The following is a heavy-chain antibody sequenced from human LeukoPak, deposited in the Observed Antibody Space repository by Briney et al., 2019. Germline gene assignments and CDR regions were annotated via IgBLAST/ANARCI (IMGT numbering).Heavy chain of an antibody. CDR2: IYYSGRT. Sequence: KPSETLSLTCSVSAGSISSSNYYWGWIRQPPGKGLEWIGSIYYSGRTYYNPSLKSRVTISVDTSKKQFSLKLSSVTAADTAVYYCARGKKYYDILTGYYRSGNFDYWGQGTLVTVSS. D-gene: IGHD3-9*01. CDR3: ARGKKYYDILTGYYRSGNFDY. V-gene: IGHV4-39*01. J-gene: IGHJ4*02. CDR1: AGSISSSNYY.